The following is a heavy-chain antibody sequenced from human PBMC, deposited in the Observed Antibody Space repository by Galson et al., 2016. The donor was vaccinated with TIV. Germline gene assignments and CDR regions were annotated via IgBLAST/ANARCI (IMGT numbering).Heavy chain of an antibody. CDR3: ARDEALGNGDYSRQHSYYGMEV. V-gene: IGHV3-7*01. CDR1: GFTSGPYW. Sequence: SLRLSCAASGFTSGPYWMNWVRQAPGKGLEWVAIIKEDGSDIDYVDSVKGRFTISRDDASTSVYLQMNSLRAEDTAVYYCARDEALGNGDYSRQHSYYGMEVWGQGTTVSVSS. CDR2: IKEDGSDI. D-gene: IGHD4-17*01. J-gene: IGHJ6*02.